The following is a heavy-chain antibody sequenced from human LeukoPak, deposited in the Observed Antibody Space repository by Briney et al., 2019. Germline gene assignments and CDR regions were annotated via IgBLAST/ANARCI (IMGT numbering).Heavy chain of an antibody. J-gene: IGHJ4*02. CDR3: ASLNYDSTGYHGPVDY. CDR2: ISGSGGST. CDR1: GFTFSSYG. D-gene: IGHD3-22*01. V-gene: IGHV3-23*01. Sequence: GGSLRLSCAASGFTFSSYGMSWVRQAPGKGLEWVSAISGSGGSTYYADSVKGRFTISRDNFKNTLYLQMNRLRDEDTAVYYCASLNYDSTGYHGPVDYWGQGTLVTVSS.